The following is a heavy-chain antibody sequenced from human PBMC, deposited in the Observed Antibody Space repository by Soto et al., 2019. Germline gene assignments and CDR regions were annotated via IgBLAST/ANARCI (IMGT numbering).Heavy chain of an antibody. J-gene: IGHJ6*02. CDR2: IFYSGST. CDR3: ARDSKLELEYYYYGMDV. V-gene: IGHV4-39*07. CDR1: GGSISSSSYY. D-gene: IGHD1-7*01. Sequence: SETLSLTCTVSGGSISSSSYYWGWIRQPPGKGLEWIGSIFYSGSTYYNPSLKSRVTISVDTSKNQFSLKLSSVTAADTAVYYCARDSKLELEYYYYGMDVWGQGTTVTVSS.